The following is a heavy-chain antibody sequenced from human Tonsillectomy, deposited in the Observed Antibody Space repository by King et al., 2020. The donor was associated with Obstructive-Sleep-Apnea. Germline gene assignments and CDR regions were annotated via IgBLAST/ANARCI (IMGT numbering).Heavy chain of an antibody. CDR2: IYYSGST. CDR1: GGSISSYY. CDR3: ATRLKDYFDY. V-gene: IGHV4-59*01. D-gene: IGHD6-25*01. Sequence: QLQESGPGLVKPSETLSLTCTVSGGSISSYYWSWIRQPPGKGLEWIGYIYYSGSTNYNPSLKSRVTISVDTSKNQFSLKLSSVTAADTAGYYCATRLKDYFDYWGQGTLDTVSS. J-gene: IGHJ4*02.